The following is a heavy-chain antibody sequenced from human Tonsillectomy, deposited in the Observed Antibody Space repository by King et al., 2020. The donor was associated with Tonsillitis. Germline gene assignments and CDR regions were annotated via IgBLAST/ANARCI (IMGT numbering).Heavy chain of an antibody. CDR3: TTVGIAVAGTLSFDY. V-gene: IGHV3-15*07. D-gene: IGHD6-19*01. CDR2: LRSKTDGGTT. Sequence: VHLVESGGGLVKPGGSLRLSCAASGFSFNNAWMNWVRQAPGRGLGWVGRLRSKTDGGTTDYSASVKGRVTISREDSKTTLYLQMSSLKTEDTAVYYCTTVGIAVAGTLSFDYRGQGTLVTVSS. J-gene: IGHJ4*02. CDR1: GFSFNNAW.